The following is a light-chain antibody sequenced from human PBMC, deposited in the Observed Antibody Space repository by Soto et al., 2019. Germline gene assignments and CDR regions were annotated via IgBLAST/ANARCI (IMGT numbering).Light chain of an antibody. J-gene: IGKJ5*01. CDR2: DAS. V-gene: IGKV3-11*01. Sequence: EIVLTQSPATQSLSPGERATLSGRGSQSVSSYLAWYQQKPGQAPRLLIYDASNRATGIPARFSGSGSGTDFTLTISSLEPEDFAVYYCQQRSSNWPPVTFGQGTRLEIK. CDR3: QQRSSNWPPVT. CDR1: QSVSSY.